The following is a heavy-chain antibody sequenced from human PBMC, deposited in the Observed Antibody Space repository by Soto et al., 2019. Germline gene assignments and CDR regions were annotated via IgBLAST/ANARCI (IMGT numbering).Heavy chain of an antibody. Sequence: PGGSLRLSCAASGFTFSSYSMNWVRQAPGKGLEWVSSISSRGSSIYYADSLKGRFTISRDIAKNSLYLQMNSLRAEDTAVYFCARESAGYYYDGSGSPPFDYWGQGTLVTVSS. CDR3: ARESAGYYYDGSGSPPFDY. J-gene: IGHJ4*02. CDR1: GFTFSSYS. V-gene: IGHV3-21*01. CDR2: ISSRGSSI. D-gene: IGHD3-22*01.